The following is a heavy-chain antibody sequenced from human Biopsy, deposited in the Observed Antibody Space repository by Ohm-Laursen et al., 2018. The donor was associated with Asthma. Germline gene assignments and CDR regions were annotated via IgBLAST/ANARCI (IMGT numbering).Heavy chain of an antibody. Sequence: GTLSLTWSLSSGSGGYMRSGNYYWGWIRQPPEKGLEWIGSIYYSGTTYYNPSLESRVTVSADTSKNQFSLKLTSVTAADTAVYYCVRGSSSWHHGPFHYYYGLDVWGQGTTATVSS. CDR3: VRGSSSWHHGPFHYYYGLDV. D-gene: IGHD6-13*01. CDR2: IYYSGTT. J-gene: IGHJ6*02. CDR1: SGSGGYMRSGNYY. V-gene: IGHV4-39*01.